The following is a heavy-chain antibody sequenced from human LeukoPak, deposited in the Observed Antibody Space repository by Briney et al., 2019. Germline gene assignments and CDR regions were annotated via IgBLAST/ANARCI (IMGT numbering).Heavy chain of an antibody. D-gene: IGHD6-6*01. Sequence: SVKVSCKASGGSFSSYAISWVRQAPGQGLEWMGGIIPIFGTANYAQKFQGRVTITADESTSTAYMELSSLRSEDTAVYYCARALPKGQLDYYYYYMDVWGKGTTVTVSS. V-gene: IGHV1-69*01. CDR2: IIPIFGTA. J-gene: IGHJ6*03. CDR1: GGSFSSYA. CDR3: ARALPKGQLDYYYYYMDV.